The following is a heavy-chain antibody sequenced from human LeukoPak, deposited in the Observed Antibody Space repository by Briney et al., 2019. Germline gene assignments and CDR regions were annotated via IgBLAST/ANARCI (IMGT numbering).Heavy chain of an antibody. Sequence: ASVKVSCKASGYTFTSYGISWVRQAPGQGLEWMGWISAYNGNTNYAQKLQGRVTMTTDTSTSTAYMELRSLRSDDTAVYYCARVGSGCSSTSCYKKMGDNYYYYYYMDVWGKGTTVTVSS. D-gene: IGHD2-2*02. J-gene: IGHJ6*03. CDR3: ARVGSGCSSTSCYKKMGDNYYYYYYMDV. V-gene: IGHV1-18*01. CDR2: ISAYNGNT. CDR1: GYTFTSYG.